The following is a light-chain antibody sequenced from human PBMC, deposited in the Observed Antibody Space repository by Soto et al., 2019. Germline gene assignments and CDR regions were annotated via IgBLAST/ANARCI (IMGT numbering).Light chain of an antibody. CDR1: QHVSSN. CDR2: RAS. Sequence: EIVMTQSPATLSVSPGGSATLSCRASQHVSSNFAWYRQKPGQAPTLLIYRASTRATGIPARFSGSGSGTEFTPTISSLQSEDFAVYYCEQYNNWPYTFGKGTKLEIK. J-gene: IGKJ2*01. CDR3: EQYNNWPYT. V-gene: IGKV3-15*01.